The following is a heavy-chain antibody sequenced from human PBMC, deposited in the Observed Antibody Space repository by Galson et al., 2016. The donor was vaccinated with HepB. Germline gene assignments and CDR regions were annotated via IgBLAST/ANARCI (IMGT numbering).Heavy chain of an antibody. CDR2: IYWDGDK. J-gene: IGHJ5*02. CDR3: AHRHAPSWFDP. Sequence: PALVKPTQTLTLTCTFSGFSLSTSGVDVGWIRQPPGKVLEWLAFIYWDGDKRYRPSLKGRLTITKDTSKNQVVLNMTNMDPVDTATYYCAHRHAPSWFDPWGQGILVTVSS. CDR1: GFSLSTSGVD. V-gene: IGHV2-5*02.